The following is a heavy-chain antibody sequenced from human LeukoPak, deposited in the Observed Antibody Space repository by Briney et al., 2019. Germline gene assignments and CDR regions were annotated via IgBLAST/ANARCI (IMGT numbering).Heavy chain of an antibody. Sequence: PSETLSLTCTVSGGSISSSSYYWGWIRQPPGKGLEWIGSIYHSGSTYYNPSLKSRVTISVDTSKNQFSLKLSSVTAADTAVYYCARGVVVISSGDYWGQGTLVTVSS. CDR3: ARGVVVISSGDY. V-gene: IGHV4-39*07. CDR1: GGSISSSSYY. CDR2: IYHSGST. D-gene: IGHD3-22*01. J-gene: IGHJ4*02.